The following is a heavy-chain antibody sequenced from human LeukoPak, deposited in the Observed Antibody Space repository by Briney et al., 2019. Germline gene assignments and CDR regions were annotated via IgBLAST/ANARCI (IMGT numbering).Heavy chain of an antibody. Sequence: GGSLRLSCAASGFTFSSYWMHWVRQAPGKGLVWVSRINGDGSSTSYADSVKGRFTISRDNAKNTLYLQMNSLSAEDTAVYYCAREMTYYYDSSGSLSFDYWGQGTLVTVSS. CDR3: AREMTYYYDSSGSLSFDY. D-gene: IGHD3-22*01. CDR2: INGDGSST. V-gene: IGHV3-74*01. CDR1: GFTFSSYW. J-gene: IGHJ4*02.